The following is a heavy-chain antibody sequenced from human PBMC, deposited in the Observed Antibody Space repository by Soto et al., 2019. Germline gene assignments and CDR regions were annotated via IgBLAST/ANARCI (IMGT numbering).Heavy chain of an antibody. Sequence: QVQLVQSGAEVKEPGASVKVSCKASGYPLTIGAIHWVRQAPGQGLEWMGWINPANGETRFSQRFQGRVTITRDTSASTVYMELSSLKFEDTAIFYWARDDAGGGDKYGGQGSLVTVSS. J-gene: IGHJ4*02. CDR3: ARDDAGGGDKY. V-gene: IGHV1-3*01. CDR1: GYPLTIGA. D-gene: IGHD2-2*01. CDR2: INPANGET.